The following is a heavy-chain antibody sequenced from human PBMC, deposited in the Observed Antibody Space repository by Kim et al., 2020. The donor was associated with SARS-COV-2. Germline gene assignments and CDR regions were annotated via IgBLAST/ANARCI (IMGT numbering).Heavy chain of an antibody. CDR2: NT. Sequence: NTKNAQKFQGRVTITRDTSASTAYMELSSLRSEDTAVYYCAREEWEGFDPWGQGTLVTVSS. CDR3: AREEWEGFDP. V-gene: IGHV1-3*01. J-gene: IGHJ5*02. D-gene: IGHD1-26*01.